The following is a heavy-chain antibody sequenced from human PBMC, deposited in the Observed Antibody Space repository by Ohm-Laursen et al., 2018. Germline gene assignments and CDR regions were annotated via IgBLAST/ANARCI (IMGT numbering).Heavy chain of an antibody. V-gene: IGHV3-23*01. Sequence: SLRLSCAASGFTFSSYAMSWVRQAPGKGLEWVSAISPIGATYYADSVKGRFTISRDNSKNTLYLQMNSLRAEDTAVYYCAKRGTAMVTYYFDYWGQGTLVTVSS. CDR1: GFTFSSYA. CDR2: ISPIGAT. D-gene: IGHD5-18*01. J-gene: IGHJ4*02. CDR3: AKRGTAMVTYYFDY.